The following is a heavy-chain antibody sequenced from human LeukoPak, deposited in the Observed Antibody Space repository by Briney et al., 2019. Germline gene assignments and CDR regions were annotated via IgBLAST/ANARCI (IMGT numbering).Heavy chain of an antibody. V-gene: IGHV6-1*01. CDR3: ARGGSGGRAFDI. CDR1: GDRVSSNSAA. D-gene: IGHD3-10*01. Sequence: SQTLSLTCAISGDRVSSNSAAWNWIRQSPSRGLECLGRTYYRSKWLNDYAVSVKRRIIIDPDTSKNQFSLQLNSVTPEDTAVYYCARGGSGGRAFDIWGQGTMVTVSS. CDR2: TYYRSKWLN. J-gene: IGHJ3*02.